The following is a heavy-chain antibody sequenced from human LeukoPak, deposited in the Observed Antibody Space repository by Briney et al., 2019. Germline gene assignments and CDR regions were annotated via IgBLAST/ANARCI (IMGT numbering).Heavy chain of an antibody. D-gene: IGHD2-15*01. J-gene: IGHJ2*01. CDR3: ARVASGYCSGGSCYSFTRYWYFDL. V-gene: IGHV3-13*01. CDR1: GFTFSSYD. CDR2: IGTAGDT. Sequence: LPGGSLRLSCAASGFTFSSYDMHWVRQATGKGLEWVSAIGTAGDTYYPGSVKGRFTISRENAKNSLCLQMNSLRAGDTAVYYCARVASGYCSGGSCYSFTRYWYFDLWGRGTLVTVSS.